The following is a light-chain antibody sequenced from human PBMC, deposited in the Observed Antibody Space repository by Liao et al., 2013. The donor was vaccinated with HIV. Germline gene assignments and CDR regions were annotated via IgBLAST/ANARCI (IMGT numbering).Light chain of an antibody. CDR1: KLGDKY. J-gene: IGLJ1*01. CDR2: QDT. Sequence: SYELTQPPSVSVSPGQTASITCSGDKLGDKYACWYQQKPGQSPVLVIYQDTKRPSGIPVRFSGSNSGNTATLTISGTQAMDEADYYCQAWDSNTAYVFGTGTKVTVL. V-gene: IGLV3-1*01. CDR3: QAWDSNTAYV.